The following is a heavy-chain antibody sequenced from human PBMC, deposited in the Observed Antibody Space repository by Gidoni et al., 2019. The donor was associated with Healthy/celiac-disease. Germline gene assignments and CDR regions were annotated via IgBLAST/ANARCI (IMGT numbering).Heavy chain of an antibody. V-gene: IGHV1-69*01. CDR1: GGTFSSYA. D-gene: IGHD6-19*01. CDR3: ARGGVSSGWYPNSYYDYGMDV. CDR2: IIPIFGTA. Sequence: QVQLVQSGAEVKKPGSSVKVSCKASGGTFSSYALSWVRQAPGHGLEWMGGIIPIFGTANYAQKFQGRVTITADESTSTAYMELSSLRSEDTAVYYCARGGVSSGWYPNSYYDYGMDVWGQGTTVTVSS. J-gene: IGHJ6*02.